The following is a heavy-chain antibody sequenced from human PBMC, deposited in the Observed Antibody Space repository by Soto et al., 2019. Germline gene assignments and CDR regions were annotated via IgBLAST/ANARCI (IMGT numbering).Heavy chain of an antibody. J-gene: IGHJ5*02. CDR2: ISAYNGNT. D-gene: IGHD3-3*01. Sequence: VASVKVSCKASGYTFTSYGISWVRQAPGQGLEWMGWISAYNGNTNYAQKLQGRVTMTTDTSTSTAYMELRSLRSDDTAVYYCARDRALGPYAFWSGYSAWFDTWGQGTLVTVSS. CDR1: GYTFTSYG. CDR3: ARDRALGPYAFWSGYSAWFDT. V-gene: IGHV1-18*01.